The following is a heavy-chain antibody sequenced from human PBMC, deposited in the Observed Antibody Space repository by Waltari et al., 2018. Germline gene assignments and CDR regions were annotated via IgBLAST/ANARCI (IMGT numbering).Heavy chain of an antibody. CDR2: VDPKSGAT. J-gene: IGHJ4*02. V-gene: IGHV1-2*02. D-gene: IGHD1-26*01. CDR3: ARDPTWGSMAHYYVDY. CDR1: GYSLIGHY. Sequence: QVQLVQSGAEVKKPGASVKVSCKASGYSLIGHYIPWVRQAPGQGLGWMGCVDPKSGATHYAQKFQGRVTMTRETSISTAFMLLTSLRSDDTAVYFCARDPTWGSMAHYYVDYWGQGTLVTVSS.